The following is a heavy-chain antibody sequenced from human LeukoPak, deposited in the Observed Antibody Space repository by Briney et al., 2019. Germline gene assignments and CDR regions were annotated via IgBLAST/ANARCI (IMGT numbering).Heavy chain of an antibody. J-gene: IGHJ6*03. Sequence: SETLSLTCTVSGGSVSNYYWGWIRQPPGKGLEWIGYIYHGGSTKYNPSLKSRVTISVDTSKNQFSLNLRSVTAADTAVYYCAKKGRTYTDYGGYYDYMDVWGKGTTVTVS. CDR2: IYHGGST. CDR1: GGSVSNYY. V-gene: IGHV4-59*08. D-gene: IGHD4-17*01. CDR3: AKKGRTYTDYGGYYDYMDV.